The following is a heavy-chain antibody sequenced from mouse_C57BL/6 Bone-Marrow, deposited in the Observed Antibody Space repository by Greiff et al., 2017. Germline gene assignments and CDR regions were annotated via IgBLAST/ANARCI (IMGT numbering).Heavy chain of an antibody. D-gene: IGHD2-4*01. CDR2: FYPGSGSI. CDR3: ARHPYYDYDLYYAMDY. V-gene: IGHV1-62-2*01. Sequence: QVQLQQSGAELVKPGASVKLSCKASGYTFTEYTIHWVKQRSGQGLEWIGWFYPGSGSIKYNEKFKDKATLTADKSSSTVYMELSRLTSEDSAVYVCARHPYYDYDLYYAMDYWGQGTSVTVSS. J-gene: IGHJ4*01. CDR1: GYTFTEYT.